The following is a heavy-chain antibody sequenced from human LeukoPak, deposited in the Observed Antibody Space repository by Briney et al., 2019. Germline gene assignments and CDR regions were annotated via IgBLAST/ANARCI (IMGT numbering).Heavy chain of an antibody. CDR1: GGSISSYY. CDR3: ARVGASTVVTEYYYYGMDV. CDR2: IYYSGST. V-gene: IGHV4-59*01. Sequence: PSETLSLTCTVSGGSISSYYWSWIRQPPGKGLEWIGYIYYSGSTNYNPSLKSRVTISVDTSKNQFSLKLSSVTAADTAVYYCARVGASTVVTEYYYYGMDVWGQGTTVTVSS. D-gene: IGHD2-15*01. J-gene: IGHJ6*02.